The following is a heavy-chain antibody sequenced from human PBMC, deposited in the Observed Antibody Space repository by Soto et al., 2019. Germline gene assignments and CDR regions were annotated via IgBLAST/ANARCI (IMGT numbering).Heavy chain of an antibody. CDR2: ISGSGGST. CDR3: ANSIVGSDFWSGYALDY. V-gene: IGHV3-23*01. J-gene: IGHJ4*02. CDR1: GFTFSSYA. Sequence: GGSLRLSCAASGFTFSSYAMSWVRQAPGKGLEWVSAISGSGGSTYYADSLKGRFTISTDNSKNTLYLQMNSLTAEYTAVYYCANSIVGSDFWSGYALDYWGQGTLVTVSS. D-gene: IGHD3-3*01.